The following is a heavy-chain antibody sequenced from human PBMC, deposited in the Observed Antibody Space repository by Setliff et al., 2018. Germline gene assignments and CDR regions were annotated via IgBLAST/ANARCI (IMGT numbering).Heavy chain of an antibody. V-gene: IGHV3-15*01. D-gene: IGHD3-10*01. Sequence: GGSLRLSCTASGLTFADAWMNWVRQAPGKGLEWVARVRSNSVGGTTEYGAPVKGRFTISRDDSKDTVYLQMNDLKTEDTGAYYCTGRTYGHQLGDYWGQGTLVTVSS. J-gene: IGHJ4*02. CDR1: GLTFADAW. CDR3: TGRTYGHQLGDY. CDR2: VRSNSVGGTT.